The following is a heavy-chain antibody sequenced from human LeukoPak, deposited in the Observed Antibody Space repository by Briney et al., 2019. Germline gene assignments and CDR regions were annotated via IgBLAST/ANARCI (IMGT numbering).Heavy chain of an antibody. V-gene: IGHV4-30-2*01. CDR1: GGSISSGGYY. Sequence: SETLSLTCTVSGGSISSGGYYWSWIRQHPGKGLEWIGYIYHSGSTYYNPSLKSRVTISVDRSKNQFSLKLSSVTAADTAVYYCAREKSGYFDYWGQGTLVTVSS. CDR2: IYHSGST. J-gene: IGHJ4*02. D-gene: IGHD3-3*01. CDR3: AREKSGYFDY.